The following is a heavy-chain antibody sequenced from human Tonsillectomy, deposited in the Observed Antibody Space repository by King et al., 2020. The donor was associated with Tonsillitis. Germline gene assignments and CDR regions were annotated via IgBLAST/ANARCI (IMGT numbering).Heavy chain of an antibody. CDR3: ANSPDTAVVSDY. D-gene: IGHD5-18*01. V-gene: IGHV3-23*04. CDR1: GFTFYSHS. CDR2: ISGTGGDT. J-gene: IGHJ4*02. Sequence: VQLVESGGGLVQPGGSLRLSCAASGFTFYSHSMSWVRQAPGKGLEWVSAISGTGGDTFYADSVKGRFTISRDNSRNTLYLQMNSLRAEDTAVYYCANSPDTAVVSDYWGQGTLVTVSS.